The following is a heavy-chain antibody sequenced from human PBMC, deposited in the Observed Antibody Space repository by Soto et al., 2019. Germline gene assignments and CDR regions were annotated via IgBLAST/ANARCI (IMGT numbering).Heavy chain of an antibody. CDR2: ISGSGGST. CDR1: GFTFSSYA. Sequence: GGSRRLSCAASGFTFSSYAMSWVRQAPGKGLEWVSAISGSGGSTYYADSVKGRFTISRDNSKNTLYLQMNSLRAEGTAVYYCAINIXVVPAEPALIPAAAGHYWGQGTLVTVSS. V-gene: IGHV3-23*01. CDR3: AINIXVVPAEPALIPAAAGHY. J-gene: IGHJ4*02. D-gene: IGHD2-2*01.